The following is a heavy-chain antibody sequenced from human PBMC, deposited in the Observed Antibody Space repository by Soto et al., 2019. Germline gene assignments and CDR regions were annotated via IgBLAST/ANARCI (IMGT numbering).Heavy chain of an antibody. CDR3: AKELHRYEY. J-gene: IGHJ4*02. CDR1: GFSLSNSA. CDR2: LGGSGTSK. V-gene: IGHV3-23*01. D-gene: IGHD4-4*01. Sequence: EVQLLESGGGLVQPGGSLRLSCAASGFSLSNSAMSWVRQAPGKGLEWVSSLGGSGTSKFYADSVRGRFIISRDSSKNTLYLQLNSLRTEDTATYYCAKELHRYEYCGQGTLVTVSS.